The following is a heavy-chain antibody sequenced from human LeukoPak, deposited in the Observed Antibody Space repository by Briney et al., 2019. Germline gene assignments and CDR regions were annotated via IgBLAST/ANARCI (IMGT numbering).Heavy chain of an antibody. CDR2: ISYDGSNK. Sequence: PGGSLRLSCAASGFTFSSYAMHWVRQAPGKGLEWVAVISYDGSNKYYADSVKGRFTISRDSSKNTLYLQMNSLRAEDTAVYYCAREWDYYGSGSYYSFGLDYWGQGTLVTVSS. D-gene: IGHD3-10*01. V-gene: IGHV3-30*04. CDR1: GFTFSSYA. J-gene: IGHJ4*02. CDR3: AREWDYYGSGSYYSFGLDY.